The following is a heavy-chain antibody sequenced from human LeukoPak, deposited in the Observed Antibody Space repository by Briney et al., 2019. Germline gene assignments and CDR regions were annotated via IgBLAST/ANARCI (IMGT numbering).Heavy chain of an antibody. D-gene: IGHD3-22*01. J-gene: IGHJ4*02. Sequence: GGSLRLSCAASGFAFSSYAMSWVRQAPGKGLEWVSAISGSGGSTYYADSVKGRFTISRDNSKNTLYLQMSSLRAEDTAVYYCAKDYYDSSGSYWGQGTLVTVSS. CDR3: AKDYYDSSGSY. V-gene: IGHV3-23*01. CDR2: ISGSGGST. CDR1: GFAFSSYA.